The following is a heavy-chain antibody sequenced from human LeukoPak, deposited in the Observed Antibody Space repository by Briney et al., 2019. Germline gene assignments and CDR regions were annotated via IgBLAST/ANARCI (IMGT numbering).Heavy chain of an antibody. Sequence: SGPTLVNPTQTLTLTCTFSGFSLTTSGVDVGWIRQPPGKALEWLALIYWDDDKRYSPSLKSRLTITKDTSKNQVVLTMTNMDPVDTAAYYCAHGGREMATMDLFDYWGQGTLVTVSS. CDR1: GFSLTTSGVD. V-gene: IGHV2-5*02. CDR3: AHGGREMATMDLFDY. D-gene: IGHD5-24*01. CDR2: IYWDDDK. J-gene: IGHJ4*02.